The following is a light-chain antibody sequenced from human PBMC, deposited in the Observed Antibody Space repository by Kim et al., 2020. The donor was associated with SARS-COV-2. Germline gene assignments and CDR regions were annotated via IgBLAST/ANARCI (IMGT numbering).Light chain of an antibody. CDR2: EVA. J-gene: IGLJ2*01. Sequence: QSALTQPPSVSGSPGQLVTISCTGTSSDVGAYNRVSWYQQPPGTAPKLIIYEVANRPSGVPDRFSGSKSDNTASLTISGLQAEDEAHYYCSSFTTSSTLVFGGGTQLTVL. CDR1: SSDVGAYNR. V-gene: IGLV2-18*02. CDR3: SSFTTSSTLV.